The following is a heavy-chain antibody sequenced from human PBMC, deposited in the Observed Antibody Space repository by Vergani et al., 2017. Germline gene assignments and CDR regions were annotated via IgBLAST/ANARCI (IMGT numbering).Heavy chain of an antibody. D-gene: IGHD5-12*01. J-gene: IGHJ4*02. CDR3: ARDLAATIPGSYFDY. CDR1: GYTFTSYY. Sequence: QVQLVQSGAEVKKPGASVKVSCKASGYTFTSYYMHWVRQAPGQGLEWMGIINPSGGSTSYAQKFQGRVTMTRDTSTSTVYMELSSLRSEDTAVYYCARDLAATIPGSYFDYWGQGTLVTVSS. V-gene: IGHV1-46*01. CDR2: INPSGGST.